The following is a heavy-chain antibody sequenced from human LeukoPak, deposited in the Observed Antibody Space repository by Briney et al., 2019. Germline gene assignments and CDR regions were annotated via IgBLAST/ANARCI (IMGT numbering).Heavy chain of an antibody. D-gene: IGHD6-19*01. CDR1: GYSFTSYW. J-gene: IGHJ5*02. Sequence: GESLKISCKGSGYSFTSYWIGWVRQMPGKGLEWMGIIYPGDSDTRYSPSFQGQVTISADKSISTAYLQWSSLKASDTAMYYCARHGKYSSGRDNWFDPWGQGTLVTVSS. V-gene: IGHV5-51*01. CDR2: IYPGDSDT. CDR3: ARHGKYSSGRDNWFDP.